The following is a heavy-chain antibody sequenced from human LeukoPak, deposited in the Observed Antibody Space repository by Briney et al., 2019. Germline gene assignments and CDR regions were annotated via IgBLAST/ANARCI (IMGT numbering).Heavy chain of an antibody. J-gene: IGHJ6*02. CDR3: AKDQRKNYDTLSETGALSSCGDV. CDR1: GFTFSSYA. D-gene: IGHD3-9*01. V-gene: IGHV3-23*01. Sequence: GGSLRLSCAASGFTFSSYAMSWVRQAPGKGLEWVSAISGSGGSTYYADSVKGRFTISRDNSKNTLYLQMNSLRAEDTAVYYCAKDQRKNYDTLSETGALSSCGDVWGQGTTVTVSS. CDR2: ISGSGGST.